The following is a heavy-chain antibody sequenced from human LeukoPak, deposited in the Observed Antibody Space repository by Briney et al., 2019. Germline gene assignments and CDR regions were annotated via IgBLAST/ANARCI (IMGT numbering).Heavy chain of an antibody. CDR3: ARDRGYGDYLNYFDY. V-gene: IGHV4-59*01. CDR1: GGSISSNY. J-gene: IGHJ4*02. Sequence: SETLSLTCTVSGGSISSNYWSWIRQPPGKGLEWIGYIYYSGSTNSIPSLKSRVTISVDTSKNQFSLNLSSVTAADTAVYYCARDRGYGDYLNYFDYWGQGTLVTVSS. D-gene: IGHD4-17*01. CDR2: IYYSGST.